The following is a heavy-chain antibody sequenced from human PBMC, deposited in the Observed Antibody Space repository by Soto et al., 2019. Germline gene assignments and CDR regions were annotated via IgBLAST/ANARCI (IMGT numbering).Heavy chain of an antibody. J-gene: IGHJ6*03. Sequence: SEILSLTCTVSGGSISSSSYYWGWIRQSPGKGLEWIGSFYYNGSTYYSPSLRSRVTISGDTSRKQISLRLSSVTAADTAVYYCARISVASRYMDVWGKGTTVTVSS. V-gene: IGHV4-39*01. CDR1: GGSISSSSYY. CDR2: FYYNGST. D-gene: IGHD5-12*01. CDR3: ARISVASRYMDV.